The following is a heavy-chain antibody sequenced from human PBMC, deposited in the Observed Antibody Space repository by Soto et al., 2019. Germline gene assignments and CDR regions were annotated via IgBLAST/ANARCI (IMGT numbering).Heavy chain of an antibody. CDR1: GYTFTSYY. Sequence: QVQLVQSGAEVKKPGASVKVSCKASGYTFTSYYMHWVRQAPGQGLEWMGIINPSGGSTSYAQKFQGRVTMTRDTSTSTVYMELSSLRSEDTAVYYCARGPGRGRWLQPSDYWGQGTLVTVSS. V-gene: IGHV1-46*01. CDR3: ARGPGRGRWLQPSDY. J-gene: IGHJ4*02. CDR2: INPSGGST. D-gene: IGHD5-12*01.